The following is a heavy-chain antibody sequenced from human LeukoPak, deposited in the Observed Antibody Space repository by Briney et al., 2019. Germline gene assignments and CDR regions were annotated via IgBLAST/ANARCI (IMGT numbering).Heavy chain of an antibody. D-gene: IGHD2/OR15-2a*01. CDR1: GFTFSSYA. CDR3: AKDSAKKYDDY. CDR2: ISGSGSST. J-gene: IGHJ4*02. V-gene: IGHV3-23*01. Sequence: GGSLRLSCAASGFTFSSYAMSWVRQAPGKGLEWVSGISGSGSSTNYADSVKGRFTISRDNSKNTLYLQMNSLRAEDTAVYYCAKDSAKKYDDYWGQGTLVTVSS.